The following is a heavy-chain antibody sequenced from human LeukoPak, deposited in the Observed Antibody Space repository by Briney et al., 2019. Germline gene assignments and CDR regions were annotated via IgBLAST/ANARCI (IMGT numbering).Heavy chain of an antibody. V-gene: IGHV4-59*08. Sequence: PTESLSLTCTVSGGSISSYYWSSVRQPPGKGLEWDGYIYYSASTNYNHSPKSRVTITVASSKTQYSLKLSPVSAAATAVYYCASWGAYCGDDCPDAFDIWGQGTMVTVSS. D-gene: IGHD2-21*02. CDR1: GGSISSYY. CDR2: IYYSAST. CDR3: ASWGAYCGDDCPDAFDI. J-gene: IGHJ3*02.